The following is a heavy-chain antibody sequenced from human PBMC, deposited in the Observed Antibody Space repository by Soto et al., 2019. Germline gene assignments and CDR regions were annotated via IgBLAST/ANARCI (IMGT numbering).Heavy chain of an antibody. CDR1: GFTFSSYG. Sequence: TGGSLRLSCAASGFTFSSYGLHWVRQAPGTGLEWVAVIWYDGSNKYYADSVKGRFTISRDNSKNTLYLQMNSLRAEDTAVYYCAREVSYSSGWYDYWGQGTLVTVSS. CDR3: AREVSYSSGWYDY. CDR2: IWYDGSNK. V-gene: IGHV3-33*01. D-gene: IGHD6-19*01. J-gene: IGHJ4*02.